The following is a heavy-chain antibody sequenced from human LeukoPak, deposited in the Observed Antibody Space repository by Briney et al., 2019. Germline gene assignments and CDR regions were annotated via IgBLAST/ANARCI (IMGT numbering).Heavy chain of an antibody. D-gene: IGHD3-9*01. Sequence: GGSLRLSCAASGFTFSDYYMSWIRQAPGKGLEWVSYISSSGSTIYYADSVKGRFTISRDNAKNSLYLQMNSLRAEDTAVYYCARDRNGLRYFDWLSPGVSFDYWGQGTLVTVSS. J-gene: IGHJ4*02. CDR2: ISSSGSTI. CDR1: GFTFSDYY. V-gene: IGHV3-11*04. CDR3: ARDRNGLRYFDWLSPGVSFDY.